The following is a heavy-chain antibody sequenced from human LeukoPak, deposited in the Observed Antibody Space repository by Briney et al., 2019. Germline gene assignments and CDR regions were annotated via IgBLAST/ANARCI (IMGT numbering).Heavy chain of an antibody. Sequence: GGSLRLSCAASGFTFSIYAMNWVRQAPGKGLEWVSVISAGGGSTYYADSVKGRFTISRDNSKNTLYLQMNSLRAEDTAVYFCARDLSIAVFDYWGQGTLVTVSS. CDR1: GFTFSIYA. CDR3: ARDLSIAVFDY. J-gene: IGHJ4*02. V-gene: IGHV3-23*01. CDR2: ISAGGGST. D-gene: IGHD6-19*01.